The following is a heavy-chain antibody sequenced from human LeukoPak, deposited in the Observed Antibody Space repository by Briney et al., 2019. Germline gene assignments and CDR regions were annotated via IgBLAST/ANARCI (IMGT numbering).Heavy chain of an antibody. CDR3: AKSHYYGSGSLEY. CDR2: ISGRGDST. J-gene: IGHJ4*02. CDR1: GFTFGSYA. D-gene: IGHD3-10*01. Sequence: PGGSLRLSCAASGFTFGSYAMSWVRQAPGKGLEWVSAISGRGDSTYYADSVKGRFTISRDNSKNTLYLQMNSLRAEDTAVYYCAKSHYYGSGSLEYWGQGTLVTVSS. V-gene: IGHV3-23*01.